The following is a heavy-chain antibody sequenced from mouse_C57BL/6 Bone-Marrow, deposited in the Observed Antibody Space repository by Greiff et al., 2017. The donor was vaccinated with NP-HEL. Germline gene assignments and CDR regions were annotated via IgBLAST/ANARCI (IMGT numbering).Heavy chain of an antibody. J-gene: IGHJ2*01. CDR2: IRNKANGYTT. D-gene: IGHD1-1*01. V-gene: IGHV7-3*01. CDR1: GFTFTDYY. Sequence: EVMLVESGGGLVQPGGSLSLSCAASGFTFTDYYMSWVRQPPGKALEWLGFIRNKANGYTTEYSASVKGRFTISRDNSQSILYLQMNALRAEDSATYYCARFYGSSYVDYWGQGTTLTVSS. CDR3: ARFYGSSYVDY.